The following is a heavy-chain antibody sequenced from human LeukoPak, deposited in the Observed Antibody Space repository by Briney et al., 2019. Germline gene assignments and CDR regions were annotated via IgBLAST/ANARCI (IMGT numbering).Heavy chain of an antibody. CDR3: ARDQYDTWSRRGNFDS. D-gene: IGHD3-3*01. J-gene: IGHJ4*02. CDR1: GFNFNHYW. CDR2: IKQDGTEK. Sequence: PGGSLRLSCAVSGFNFNHYWLSWVRQAPGKGLEWVANIKQDGTEKFYVDSVKGRFTISKDSAKNSLYLQMNSLRAEDTAVFYCARDQYDTWSRRGNFDSWGQGTLVIVSS. V-gene: IGHV3-7*03.